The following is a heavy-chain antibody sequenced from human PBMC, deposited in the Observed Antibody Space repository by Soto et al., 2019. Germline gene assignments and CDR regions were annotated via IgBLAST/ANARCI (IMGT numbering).Heavy chain of an antibody. Sequence: TSAVYHESSNRGSYSGGVRQPPGKGLEWIGSIYHSGNTYYNPSLKSRVTISVDTYKNQFSLRLSSVTAADTAVYYCAREGGTYCIGGSCSSDS. D-gene: IGHD2-15*01. J-gene: IGHJ5*01. CDR3: AREGGTYCIGGSCSSDS. V-gene: IGHV4-38-2*02. CDR2: IYHSGNT. CDR1: HESSNRGSY.